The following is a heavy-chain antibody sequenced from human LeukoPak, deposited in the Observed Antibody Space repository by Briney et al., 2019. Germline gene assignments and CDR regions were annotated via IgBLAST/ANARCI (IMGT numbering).Heavy chain of an antibody. V-gene: IGHV4-61*08. CDR3: ARKYYGSGSPDAFDI. CDR2: IYYSGST. D-gene: IGHD3-10*01. CDR1: GGSISSGDYY. Sequence: TSETLSLACTVSGGSISSGDYYWSWIRQPPGKGLEWIGYIYYSGSTNYNPSLKSRVTISVDTSKNQFSLKLSSVTAADTAVYYCARKYYGSGSPDAFDIWGQGTMVTVSS. J-gene: IGHJ3*02.